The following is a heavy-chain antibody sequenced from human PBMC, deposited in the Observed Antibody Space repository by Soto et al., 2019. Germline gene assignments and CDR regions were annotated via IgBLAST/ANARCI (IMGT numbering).Heavy chain of an antibody. CDR2: ISYDGSNK. D-gene: IGHD2-21*01. CDR3: AKAFVWFVESSPFDI. CDR1: GFTFTSYG. J-gene: IGHJ3*02. V-gene: IGHV3-30*18. Sequence: PGGSLRLSCAASGFTFTSYGMHWVRQAPGKGLEWVAVISYDGSNKYYADSVKGRFTISRDNSKNTLYLQMNSLSADDTAVYYCAKAFVWFVESSPFDIWGQGTMVTVSS.